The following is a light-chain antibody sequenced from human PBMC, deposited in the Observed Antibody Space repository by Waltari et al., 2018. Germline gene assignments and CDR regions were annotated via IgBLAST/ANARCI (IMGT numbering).Light chain of an antibody. J-gene: IGLJ2*01. Sequence: QFALTQPASVSGSPGPSIAISCTGTSSDVGNYNVISWYQQHPGKAPKFLIYEATKRPSGVSYRFSGSKSGNTATLTISVLQAEDEADYYCCSYAGSDTVAFGGGTKVTVL. CDR2: EAT. CDR1: SSDVGNYNV. CDR3: CSYAGSDTVA. V-gene: IGLV2-23*01.